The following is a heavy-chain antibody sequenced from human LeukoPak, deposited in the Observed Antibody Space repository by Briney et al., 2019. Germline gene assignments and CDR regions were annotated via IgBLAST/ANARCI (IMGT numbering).Heavy chain of an antibody. CDR1: GFTFSSYW. Sequence: GGSLRLSCAASGFTFSSYWMNWVRQAPGKGLEWVANIKQDGSEKYYVDSVKGRFTISRDNAKNSLYLQMNSLRAEDTAVYYCARDLSAYSSSVGVDYWGQGTLVTVSS. D-gene: IGHD6-6*01. CDR2: IKQDGSEK. CDR3: ARDLSAYSSSVGVDY. V-gene: IGHV3-7*01. J-gene: IGHJ4*02.